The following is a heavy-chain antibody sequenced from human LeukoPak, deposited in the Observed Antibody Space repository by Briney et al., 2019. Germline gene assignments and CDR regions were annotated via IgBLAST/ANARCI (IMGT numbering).Heavy chain of an antibody. CDR3: ARGRPLLWFGESFDY. Sequence: ASVKVYCKASGYTFTSYYMHWVRQAPGQGLEWMGIINPSGGSTSYAQKFQGRVTMTRDTSTSTVYMELSSLRSEDTAVYYCARGRPLLWFGESFDYWGQGTLVTVSS. D-gene: IGHD3-10*01. CDR1: GYTFTSYY. J-gene: IGHJ4*02. V-gene: IGHV1-46*01. CDR2: INPSGGST.